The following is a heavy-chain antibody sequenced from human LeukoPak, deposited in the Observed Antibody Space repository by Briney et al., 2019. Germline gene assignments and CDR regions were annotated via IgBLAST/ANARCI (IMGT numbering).Heavy chain of an antibody. CDR1: GDIVSSNSAA. J-gene: IGHJ4*02. D-gene: IGHD6-19*01. V-gene: IGHV6-1*01. CDR2: TYYRSKWYN. Sequence: SQTLSLTCAISGDIVSSNSAAWNWIRQSPSRGLEWLGRTYYRSKWYNDYAVSVKSRITINPDTSKNQFSLQLNSVTPEDTAVYYCAREEAGSGWYHGDFDYWGQGTLVTVSS. CDR3: AREEAGSGWYHGDFDY.